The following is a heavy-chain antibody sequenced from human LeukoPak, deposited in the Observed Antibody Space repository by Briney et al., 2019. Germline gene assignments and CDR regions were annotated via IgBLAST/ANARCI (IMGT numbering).Heavy chain of an antibody. CDR2: IYYSGST. D-gene: IGHD5-12*01. J-gene: IGHJ4*02. V-gene: IGHV4-30-4*08. CDR3: ARAGGHSGFDVYYFDY. CDR1: GGSISSGDYY. Sequence: PSQTLSLTCTVSGGSISSGDYYWSWIRQPPGKGLEWIGYIYYSGSTYYNPSLKSRVTISVDTSKNQFSLRVTTVTAADTAVYYCARAGGHSGFDVYYFDYWGQGTLVTVSS.